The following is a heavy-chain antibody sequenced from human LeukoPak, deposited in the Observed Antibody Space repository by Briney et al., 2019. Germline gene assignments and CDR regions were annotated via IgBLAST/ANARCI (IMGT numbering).Heavy chain of an antibody. CDR1: GYSISSGYY. CDR2: IYHSGST. Sequence: ASEILSLTCAVSGYSISSGYYWGWIRQPPGKGLEWIGSIYHSGSTYYNPSLKSRVTISVDTSKNQFSLKLSSVTAAGTAVYYCARALAQITMVRGPPNWFDPWGQGTLVTVSS. V-gene: IGHV4-38-2*01. D-gene: IGHD3-10*01. CDR3: ARALAQITMVRGPPNWFDP. J-gene: IGHJ5*02.